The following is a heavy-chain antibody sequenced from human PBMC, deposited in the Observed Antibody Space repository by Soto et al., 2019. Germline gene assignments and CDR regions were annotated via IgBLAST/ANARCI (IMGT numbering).Heavy chain of an antibody. Sequence: SETLSLTCTVSGGSISSYYWSWIRQPPGKGLEWIGYIYYSGSTNYNPSLKSRVTISGDTSKNQFSLKLSSVTAADTAVYYCARDRPGYDILTGSPGELWFDPWGQGTLVTVSS. CDR3: ARDRPGYDILTGSPGELWFDP. V-gene: IGHV4-59*01. CDR1: GGSISSYY. D-gene: IGHD3-9*01. CDR2: IYYSGST. J-gene: IGHJ5*02.